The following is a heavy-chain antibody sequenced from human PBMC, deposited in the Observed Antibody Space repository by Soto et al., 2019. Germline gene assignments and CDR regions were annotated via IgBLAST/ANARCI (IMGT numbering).Heavy chain of an antibody. Sequence: SQTLSLTCAISGDSVSSNSAAWNWIRQSPSRGLEWLGRTYYRSKWYNDYAVSVKSRITINPDTSKNQFSLQLNSVTPEDTAVYYCARGEQQLVQEDYYYYGMDVWGQGTKVTVSS. D-gene: IGHD6-13*01. CDR1: GDSVSSNSAA. V-gene: IGHV6-1*01. CDR2: TYYRSKWYN. CDR3: ARGEQQLVQEDYYYYGMDV. J-gene: IGHJ6*02.